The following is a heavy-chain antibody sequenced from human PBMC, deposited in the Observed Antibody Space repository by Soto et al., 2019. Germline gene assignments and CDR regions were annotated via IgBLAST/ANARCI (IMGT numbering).Heavy chain of an antibody. CDR1: GNTFGNYV. D-gene: IGHD3-22*01. Sequence: QVQLVQSGAEVRKPGSSVKVSCKASGNTFGNYVISWVRQTPGQGLEWMGGIIPIFGTPNYAQKFQGRVTITADDYTSTAYMEFSSLRSDDTALFYCARSDYYDTTGHPYFFDSWGQGTVITVSS. CDR2: IIPIFGTP. CDR3: ARSDYYDTTGHPYFFDS. V-gene: IGHV1-69*01. J-gene: IGHJ4*02.